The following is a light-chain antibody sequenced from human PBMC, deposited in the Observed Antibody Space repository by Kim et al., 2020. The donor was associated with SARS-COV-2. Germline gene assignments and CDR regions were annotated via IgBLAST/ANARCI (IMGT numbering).Light chain of an antibody. Sequence: SYELTQPPSLSVSPGQTATITCSGSGLGDKFAFWYQQKPGQSPVLVISQDTRRPSGIPERFSFSNSVNTATLTISGTQAMDAPDSYCQAWDRSAWVFG. CDR1: GLGDKF. J-gene: IGLJ3*02. V-gene: IGLV3-1*01. CDR2: QDT. CDR3: QAWDRSAWV.